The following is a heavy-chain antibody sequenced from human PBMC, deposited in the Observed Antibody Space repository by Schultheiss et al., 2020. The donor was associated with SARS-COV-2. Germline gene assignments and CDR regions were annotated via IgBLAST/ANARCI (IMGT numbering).Heavy chain of an antibody. D-gene: IGHD3-16*01. CDR3: ARVMITFGGVTNWFDP. CDR1: GGSFSGYY. V-gene: IGHV4-31*11. J-gene: IGHJ5*02. CDR2: IYYSGST. Sequence: SETLSLTCAVYGGSFSGYYWSWIRQHPGKGLEWIGYIYYSGSTYYNPSLKSRVTISVDTSKNQFSLKLSSVTAADTAVYYCARVMITFGGVTNWFDPWGQGTLVTVSS.